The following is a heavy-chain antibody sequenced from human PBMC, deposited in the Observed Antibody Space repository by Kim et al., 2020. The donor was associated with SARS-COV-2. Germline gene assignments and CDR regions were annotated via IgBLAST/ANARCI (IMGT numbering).Heavy chain of an antibody. J-gene: IGHJ4*02. Sequence: SETLSLTCTVSGGSISSSGYFWVWVRQPPGKGLEWIGSINYSGTTYYESSLKSRLTVYVDTSRNQFSLRLTSVTAADTAVYYCARLSTGAGNYFDHWGQG. D-gene: IGHD6-25*01. CDR3: ARLSTGAGNYFDH. CDR1: GGSISSSGYF. V-gene: IGHV4-39*01. CDR2: INYSGTT.